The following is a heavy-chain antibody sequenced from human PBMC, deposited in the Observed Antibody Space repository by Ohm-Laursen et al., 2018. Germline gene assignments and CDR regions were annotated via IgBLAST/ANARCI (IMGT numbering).Heavy chain of an antibody. CDR1: GFTFKNHG. V-gene: IGHV3-33*01. Sequence: SLRLSCAASGFTFKNHGMHWVRQAPGKGLEWVAFIWFDERDRNYIDSVRGRFTISRDNFNNMLYLQMNSLRAEDTAVYYCARDRWGTYDFWSGYYPALGMDVWGQGTTVTVSS. CDR3: ARDRWGTYDFWSGYYPALGMDV. CDR2: IWFDERDR. D-gene: IGHD3-3*01. J-gene: IGHJ6*02.